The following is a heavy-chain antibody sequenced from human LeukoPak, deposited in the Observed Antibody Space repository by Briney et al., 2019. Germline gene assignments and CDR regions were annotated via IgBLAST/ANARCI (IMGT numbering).Heavy chain of an antibody. V-gene: IGHV3-74*01. Sequence: GGSLRLSCAASGFTFSTYWMHWVRQAPGKGLVWVSGLNSDGSITGCVDSVKGRFTISRDNAKNSLYLQMNSLRAEDTALYYCARGPRYYYMDVWGKGTTVTVSS. CDR2: LNSDGSIT. CDR3: ARGPRYYYMDV. J-gene: IGHJ6*03. CDR1: GFTFSTYW.